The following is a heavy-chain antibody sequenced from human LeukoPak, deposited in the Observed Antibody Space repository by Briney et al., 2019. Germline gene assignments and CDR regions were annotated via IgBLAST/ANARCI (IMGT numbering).Heavy chain of an antibody. D-gene: IGHD6-13*01. V-gene: IGHV1-18*01. J-gene: IGHJ4*02. Sequence: ASVKVSCKASGYTFTSYGISWVRQAPGQGLEWMGWISAYNGNTNYAQKLQGRVTMTTDTSTSTAYMELRSLRSDDTAVYYCARDATSLSSSWYVDDYWGQGTLVTVSS. CDR2: ISAYNGNT. CDR3: ARDATSLSSSWYVDDY. CDR1: GYTFTSYG.